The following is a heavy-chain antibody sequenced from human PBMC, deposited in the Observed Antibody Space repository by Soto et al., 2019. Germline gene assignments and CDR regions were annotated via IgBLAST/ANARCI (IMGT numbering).Heavy chain of an antibody. V-gene: IGHV1-18*01. Sequence: ASVKVSCKASGYTFTSYGISWVRQAPGQGLEWMGWISAYNGNTNYAQKLQGRVTMTTDTSTSTAYMELRSLRSDDTAVYYCARDPLFVVVTAIRYYGMDVWGQGTTVTVSS. J-gene: IGHJ6*02. D-gene: IGHD2-21*02. CDR3: ARDPLFVVVTAIRYYGMDV. CDR1: GYTFTSYG. CDR2: ISAYNGNT.